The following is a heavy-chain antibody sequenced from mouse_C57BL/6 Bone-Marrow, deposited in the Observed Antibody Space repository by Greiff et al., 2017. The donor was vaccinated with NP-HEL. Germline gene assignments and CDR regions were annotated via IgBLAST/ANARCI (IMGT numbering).Heavy chain of an antibody. V-gene: IGHV5-6*01. CDR2: ISGGSYT. J-gene: IGHJ4*01. Sequence: EVKLVESGGDLVKPGGSLKLSCAASGFTFSSYGMSWVRQTPDKRLEWVATISGGSYTYYPDSVKGRFTISRDNAKNTLYLQMSSLKSEDTAMYYCARHPYYAMDYWGQGTSVTVSS. CDR3: ARHPYYAMDY. CDR1: GFTFSSYG.